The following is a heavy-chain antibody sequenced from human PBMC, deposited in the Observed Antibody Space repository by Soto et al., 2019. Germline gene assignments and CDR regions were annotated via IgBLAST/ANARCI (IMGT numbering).Heavy chain of an antibody. D-gene: IGHD3-10*01. CDR1: GFTFSSYA. J-gene: IGHJ4*02. Sequence: QVQLVESGGGVVQPGRSLRLSCAASGFTFSSYAMQWVRQAPGKGLEWVAVISYDGSNKYYADAVKGRFTISRDNSKNTLYLQMNSLRAADTAVYYCARPDYGSGSYPDDWGQGTLVTVSS. CDR3: ARPDYGSGSYPDD. V-gene: IGHV3-30-3*01. CDR2: ISYDGSNK.